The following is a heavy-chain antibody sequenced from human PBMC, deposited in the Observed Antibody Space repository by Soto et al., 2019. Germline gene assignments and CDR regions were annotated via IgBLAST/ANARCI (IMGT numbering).Heavy chain of an antibody. Sequence: QVQLVQSGAEVKKPGASVKVSCKASGYTFTSYGISWVRQAPGQGLEWMGWISAYNGNTNYAQKLQGRVTMTTDTSTSKAYMELRSLRSDDTAVYYCAGPAGYSYGYQTSTGGMDVWGQGTTVTVSS. CDR3: AGPAGYSYGYQTSTGGMDV. J-gene: IGHJ6*02. V-gene: IGHV1-18*01. CDR2: ISAYNGNT. D-gene: IGHD5-18*01. CDR1: GYTFTSYG.